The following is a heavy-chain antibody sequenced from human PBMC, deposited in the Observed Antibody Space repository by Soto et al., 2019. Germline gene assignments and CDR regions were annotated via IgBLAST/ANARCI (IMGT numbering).Heavy chain of an antibody. CDR1: GFTFSSYA. D-gene: IGHD3-22*01. V-gene: IGHV3-23*01. Sequence: PGGSLRLSCAASGFTFSSYAMSWVRQAPGKGLEWVSAISGSGGSTYYADSVKGRFTISRDNAKNSLYLQMNSLRAEDTAVYYCARDSSGYSDYWGQGTLVTVSS. CDR3: ARDSSGYSDY. J-gene: IGHJ4*02. CDR2: ISGSGGST.